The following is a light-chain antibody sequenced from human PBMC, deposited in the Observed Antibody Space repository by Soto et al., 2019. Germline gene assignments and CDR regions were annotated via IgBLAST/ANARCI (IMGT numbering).Light chain of an antibody. V-gene: IGLV2-14*01. Sequence: QSALTQPASVSRSPGQSITISCTGTSSDIGDYTHVSWYQQHPGKAPKLIIYEVSDRPSGVSNRFSGSKSGNTASLTISGLQTEDEADYYCCSYTSISTSAVFGGGTKLTVL. J-gene: IGLJ2*01. CDR2: EVS. CDR3: CSYTSISTSAV. CDR1: SSDIGDYTH.